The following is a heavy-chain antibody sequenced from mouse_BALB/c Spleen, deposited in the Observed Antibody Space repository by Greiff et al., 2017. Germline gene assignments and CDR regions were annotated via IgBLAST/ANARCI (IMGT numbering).Heavy chain of an antibody. CDR2: INSNGGST. J-gene: IGHJ4*01. V-gene: IGHV5-6-3*01. CDR3: ARDLLQRDYDAMDY. D-gene: IGHD6-2*01. Sequence: EVHLVESGGGLVQPGGSLKLSCAASGFTFSSYGMSWVRQTPDKRLELVATINSNGGSTYYPDSVKGRFTISRDNAKNTLYLQMSSLKSEDTAMYYCARDLLQRDYDAMDYWGQGTSVTVSS. CDR1: GFTFSSYG.